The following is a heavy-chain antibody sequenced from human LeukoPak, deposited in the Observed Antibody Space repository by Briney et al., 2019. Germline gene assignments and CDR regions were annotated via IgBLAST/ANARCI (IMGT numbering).Heavy chain of an antibody. CDR2: IIPILGIA. V-gene: IGHV1-69*04. J-gene: IGHJ4*02. D-gene: IGHD3-10*01. Sequence: GASVKVSCKASGGTFSSYAISWVRQAPGQGLEWMGRIIPILGIANYAQKFQGRVTITADKSTSTAYMELSSLRSEDTAVYYCARARTRGSGSFDYWGRGTLATVSS. CDR1: GGTFSSYA. CDR3: ARARTRGSGSFDY.